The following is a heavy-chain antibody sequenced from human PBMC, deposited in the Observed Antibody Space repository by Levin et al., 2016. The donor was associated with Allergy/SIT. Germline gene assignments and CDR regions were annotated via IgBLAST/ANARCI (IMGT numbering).Heavy chain of an antibody. J-gene: IGHJ4*02. CDR3: ARGHAAVIPLGGVIVSTLSYFDS. CDR1: GGSFSGYY. V-gene: IGHV4-34*01. D-gene: IGHD3-16*02. Sequence: SETLSLTCSVYGGSFSGYYWSWIRQPPGKGLEWIGEINQSGSTKYNPSLKSRVTLSVDTSKKQISLNLSSVAAADTAVYYCARGHAAVIPLGGVIVSTLSYFDSWGQGTLVTVSS. CDR2: INQSGST.